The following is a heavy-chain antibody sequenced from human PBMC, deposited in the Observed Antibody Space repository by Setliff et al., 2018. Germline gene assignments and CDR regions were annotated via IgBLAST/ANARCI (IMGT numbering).Heavy chain of an antibody. Sequence: LRLSCAASGFTFRYAWMSWVRQAPGTGLEWVGRIRGRTDNYATAYAASVRGRFTISRDDSKNTAYLQMNSLKTEDTAVYYCTFARDGYDVFDIWGQGTKVTVSS. CDR1: GFTFRYAW. CDR2: IRGRTDNYAT. CDR3: TFARDGYDVFDI. D-gene: IGHD5-18*01. J-gene: IGHJ3*02. V-gene: IGHV3-73*01.